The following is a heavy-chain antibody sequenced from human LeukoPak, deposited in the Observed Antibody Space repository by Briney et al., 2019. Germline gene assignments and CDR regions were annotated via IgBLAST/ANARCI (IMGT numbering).Heavy chain of an antibody. V-gene: IGHV5-51*01. J-gene: IGHJ4*02. CDR2: IYPGDSDT. Sequence: SGESLKISCKGSGYSFTSYWIGWVRQMPGKGXXXXGIIYPGDSDTRYSPSFQGQVTISADKSISTAYPQWSSLKASDSAMFYCARLADSSGYYLDYWGQGTLVTVSS. CDR1: GYSFTSYW. D-gene: IGHD3-22*01. CDR3: ARLADSSGYYLDY.